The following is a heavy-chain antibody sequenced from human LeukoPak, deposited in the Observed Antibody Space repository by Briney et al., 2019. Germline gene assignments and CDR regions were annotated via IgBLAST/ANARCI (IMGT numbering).Heavy chain of an antibody. Sequence: PGGSLRLSCAASGFTFSSYSMNWVRQAPGKGLEWVSSISSSSSYIYYADSVKGRFTISRDNSKNTLYLQMNSLRAEDTAVYYCARAGGNDAFDIWGQGTMVTVSS. J-gene: IGHJ3*02. V-gene: IGHV3-21*01. CDR3: ARAGGNDAFDI. CDR1: GFTFSSYS. CDR2: ISSSSSYI.